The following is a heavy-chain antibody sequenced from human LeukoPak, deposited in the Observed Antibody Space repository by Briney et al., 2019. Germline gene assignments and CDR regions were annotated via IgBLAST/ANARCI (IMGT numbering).Heavy chain of an antibody. D-gene: IGHD3-22*01. V-gene: IGHV1-18*01. J-gene: IGHJ4*02. CDR1: GYTFTSYG. CDR3: ARDYYDRSGYLRDY. CDR2: ISVYNGNT. Sequence: GASVKVSCKASGYTFTSYGISWVRQAPGQGLEGMGWISVYNGNTAYAQKLQGRITMTTDTSTSTAYMDLRSLRSDDTAVYYCARDYYDRSGYLRDYWGQGTLVTVSS.